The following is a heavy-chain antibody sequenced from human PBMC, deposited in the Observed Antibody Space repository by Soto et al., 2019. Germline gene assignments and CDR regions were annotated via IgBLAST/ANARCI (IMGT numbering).Heavy chain of an antibody. D-gene: IGHD6-19*01. CDR3: ARAPRGYSSGWYGRYFQH. Sequence: ASVKVSCKASGYTFTSYGISWVRQAPGQGLEWMGWISAYNGNTSYAQKLQGRVTMTTDTSTSTAYMELRSLRSDDTAVYYCARAPRGYSSGWYGRYFQHWGQGTLVTVSS. CDR1: GYTFTSYG. CDR2: ISAYNGNT. V-gene: IGHV1-18*01. J-gene: IGHJ1*01.